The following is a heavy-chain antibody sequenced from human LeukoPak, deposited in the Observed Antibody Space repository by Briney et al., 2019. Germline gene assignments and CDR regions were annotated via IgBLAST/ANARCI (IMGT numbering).Heavy chain of an antibody. J-gene: IGHJ5*02. CDR2: INPNSGGT. Sequence: ASVKVSCKASGYTFTGYYVHWVRQAPGQGLEWMGWINPNSGGTNYAQKFQGRVTMTRDTSISTAYMELSRLRSDDTAVYYCARPYCSSTSCYGWFDPWGQGTLVTVSS. V-gene: IGHV1-2*02. CDR1: GYTFTGYY. D-gene: IGHD2-2*01. CDR3: ARPYCSSTSCYGWFDP.